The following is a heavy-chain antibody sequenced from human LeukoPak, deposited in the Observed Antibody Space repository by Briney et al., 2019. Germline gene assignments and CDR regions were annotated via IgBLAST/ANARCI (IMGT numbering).Heavy chain of an antibody. CDR2: IFYSGST. CDR1: GGSISSYC. CDR3: ARSPFTIFGVVTHYFDY. D-gene: IGHD3-3*01. J-gene: IGHJ4*02. Sequence: SETLSLTCTVSGGSISSYCWSWIRQPPGKGLEWIGYIFYSGSTNYNPSLKSRVTISVDTSKNQFSLKLSSVTAADTAVYYCARSPFTIFGVVTHYFDYWGQGTLVTV. V-gene: IGHV4-59*08.